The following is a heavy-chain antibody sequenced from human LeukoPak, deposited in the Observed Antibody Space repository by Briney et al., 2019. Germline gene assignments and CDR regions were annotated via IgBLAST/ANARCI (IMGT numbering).Heavy chain of an antibody. CDR3: ARVPLRYFDWLSDDNDAFDI. J-gene: IGHJ3*02. CDR2: ISYDGSNK. CDR1: GFTFSSYA. D-gene: IGHD3-9*01. V-gene: IGHV3-30-3*01. Sequence: GRSLRLSCAASGFTFSSYAMHWVRQAPGKGLEWVAVISYDGSNKYYADSVKGRFTISRDNSKNTLYLQMNSLRAEDTAMYYCARVPLRYFDWLSDDNDAFDIWGQGTMVTVSS.